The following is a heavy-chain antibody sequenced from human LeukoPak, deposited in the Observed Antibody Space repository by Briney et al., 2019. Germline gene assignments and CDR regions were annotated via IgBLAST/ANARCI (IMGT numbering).Heavy chain of an antibody. CDR3: AREFTYCSGGSCYHEYFDY. D-gene: IGHD2-15*01. CDR2: IFHSANT. V-gene: IGHV4-38-2*02. Sequence: SETLSLTCTVSGYSISSGYYWGWIRQPPGKGLEWIGSIFHSANTYYNPSLKSRVTISVDTSKNQFSLKLSSVTAADTAVYYCAREFTYCSGGSCYHEYFDYWGQGTLVTVSS. J-gene: IGHJ4*02. CDR1: GYSISSGYY.